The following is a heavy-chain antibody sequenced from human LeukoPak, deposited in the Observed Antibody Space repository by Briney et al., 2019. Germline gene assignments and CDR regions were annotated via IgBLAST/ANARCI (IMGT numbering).Heavy chain of an antibody. D-gene: IGHD3-22*01. CDR1: GFTFNNYA. Sequence: GGSLRLSCTASGFTFNNYAMYWVRQAPRKGLEGVAGIFGSGGSALYADSEKGRFTLSRQNSKNTVYLQMDSLRGEDTAVYYCTKPTTGYSSGQYPGWPADHWGQGALVTVSS. V-gene: IGHV3-23*01. CDR3: TKPTTGYSSGQYPGWPADH. CDR2: IFGSGGSA. J-gene: IGHJ4*02.